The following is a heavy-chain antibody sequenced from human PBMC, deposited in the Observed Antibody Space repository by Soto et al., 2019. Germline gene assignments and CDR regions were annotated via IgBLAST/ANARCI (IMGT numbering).Heavy chain of an antibody. V-gene: IGHV3-23*01. CDR2: ISGSGGST. J-gene: IGHJ4*02. CDR1: GXTFSSYS. Sequence: GSLRLSCAASGXTFSSYSMSWVRQAPGKGLEWVSAISGSGGSTYYADSVKGRFTISRYNSKNTLYLQMNSLRAEDTAVYYCANGAAGPNDYWGQGTLVTVSS. CDR3: ANGAAGPNDY. D-gene: IGHD6-13*01.